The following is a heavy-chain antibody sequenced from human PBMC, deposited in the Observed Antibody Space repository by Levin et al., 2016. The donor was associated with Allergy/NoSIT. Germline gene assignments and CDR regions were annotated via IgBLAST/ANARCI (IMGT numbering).Heavy chain of an antibody. V-gene: IGHV3-73*01. Sequence: WIRQPPGKGLEWVGRIRSKANSYATAYAASVKGRFTISRDDSKNTAYLQMNSLKTEDTAVYYCTSTWRDYDSSGYYWGHNFDYWGQGTLVTVSS. D-gene: IGHD3-22*01. CDR3: TSTWRDYDSSGYYWGHNFDY. CDR2: IRSKANSYAT. J-gene: IGHJ4*02.